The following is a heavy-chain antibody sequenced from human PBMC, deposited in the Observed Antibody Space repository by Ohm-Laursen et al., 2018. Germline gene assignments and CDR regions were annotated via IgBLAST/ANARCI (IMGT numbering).Heavy chain of an antibody. J-gene: IGHJ4*02. Sequence: TLSLTCSVAGASITSRDHYWSWVRQHAGKGLEWIGYIFYSGGTNYNPSPKSRVSISMDMSKNEFSLKLTSVTAADTAMYYCAAEDAVVGYYFGYWGQGTLVTVSS. CDR2: IFYSGGT. D-gene: IGHD3-16*01. V-gene: IGHV4-31*03. CDR1: GASITSRDHY. CDR3: AAEDAVVGYYFGY.